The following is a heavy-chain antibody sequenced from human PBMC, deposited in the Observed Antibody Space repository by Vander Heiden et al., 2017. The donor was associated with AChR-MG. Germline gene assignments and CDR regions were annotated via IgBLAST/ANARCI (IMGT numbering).Heavy chain of an antibody. CDR3: ARDLSSWSGYYSGEAGMDV. Sequence: EVQLVESGGGLVKPGGSLRLSCAASGFTFSTSSTNWVRQAPGKGLEWVSSISSSSSYIYYADSVKGRFTISRDNAKNSLYLQMNSLRAEDTAVYYCARDLSSWSGYYSGEAGMDVWGQGTTVTVSS. CDR2: ISSSSSYI. CDR1: GFTFSTSS. D-gene: IGHD3-3*01. V-gene: IGHV3-21*01. J-gene: IGHJ6*02.